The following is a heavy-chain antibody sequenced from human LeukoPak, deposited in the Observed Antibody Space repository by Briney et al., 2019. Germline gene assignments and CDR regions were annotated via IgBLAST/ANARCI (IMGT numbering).Heavy chain of an antibody. Sequence: GGSLRLSCAASGFTFSSYAMTWVRQAPGKGLEWVSSISGSGGSTYYADSVKGRFTISRDNSKNTLYLQMNGLRAEDTAVYYCAKDCHDSGTYYTYFDYWGQGTLVTVSS. J-gene: IGHJ4*02. CDR2: ISGSGGST. D-gene: IGHD3-10*01. CDR3: AKDCHDSGTYYTYFDY. V-gene: IGHV3-23*01. CDR1: GFTFSSYA.